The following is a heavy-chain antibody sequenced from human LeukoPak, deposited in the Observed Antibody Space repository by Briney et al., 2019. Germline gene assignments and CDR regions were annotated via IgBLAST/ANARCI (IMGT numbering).Heavy chain of an antibody. CDR1: GFTFSSYA. V-gene: IGHV3-23*01. J-gene: IGHJ6*02. CDR2: ISAIDTST. CDR3: AKARQSSGSYGMDV. Sequence: GGSLRLSCAASGFTFSSYAMSWVRQAPRKGLEWVSAISAIDTSTYYADSVKGRFTISRDNSKNTLYLQMNSLRVEDTAVYFCAKARQSSGSYGMDVWGQGTTVSVSS. D-gene: IGHD6-19*01.